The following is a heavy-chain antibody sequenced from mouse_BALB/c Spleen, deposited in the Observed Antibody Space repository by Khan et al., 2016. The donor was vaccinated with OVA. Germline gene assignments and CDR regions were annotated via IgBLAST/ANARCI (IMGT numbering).Heavy chain of an antibody. V-gene: IGHV5-6*01. CDR1: GFTFSSYS. CDR2: ISSGGDYT. J-gene: IGHJ3*01. CDR3: ANHLAVSFAY. D-gene: IGHD1-1*01. Sequence: EVELVESGGDLVKPGGSLKLSCAASGFTFSSYSMSWVRQTPDKRLEWVASISSGGDYTYYPDSVTGRFTISRDNAKNTLYLQMSDLKSEDTVMYYWANHLAVSFAYRGKGTLVNVSA.